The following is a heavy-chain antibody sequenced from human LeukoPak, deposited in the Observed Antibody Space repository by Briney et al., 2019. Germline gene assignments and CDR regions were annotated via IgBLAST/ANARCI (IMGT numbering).Heavy chain of an antibody. CDR3: ARVGSHCSGGSCYWGYYYYGMDV. Sequence: GASVKVSCKASGYTFTSYYMHWVRQAPGQGLEWMGMINPSGGSTSYAQKFQGRVTMTRDTSTSTVYMELSSLRSEDTAVYYCARVGSHCSGGSCYWGYYYYGMDVWGKGPTVTVSS. J-gene: IGHJ6*04. CDR2: INPSGGST. CDR1: GYTFTSYY. V-gene: IGHV1-46*01. D-gene: IGHD2-15*01.